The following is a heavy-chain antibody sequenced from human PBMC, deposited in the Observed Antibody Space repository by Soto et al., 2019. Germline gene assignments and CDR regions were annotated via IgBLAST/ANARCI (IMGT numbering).Heavy chain of an antibody. J-gene: IGHJ5*02. CDR2: INPNSGGT. D-gene: IGHD6-13*01. Sequence: ASVTSCWAASGDTITRAYRRLVRQAPGQGLEWMGWINPNSGGTNYAQKFQGRVIMTRDTSISTAYMELSRLRSDDTAVYYCAGIAALLRASFDPWGQGTLVTVSS. V-gene: IGHV1-2*02. CDR3: AGIAALLRASFDP. CDR1: GDTITRAY.